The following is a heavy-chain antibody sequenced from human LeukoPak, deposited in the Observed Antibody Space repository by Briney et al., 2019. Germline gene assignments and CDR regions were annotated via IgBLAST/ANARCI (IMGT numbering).Heavy chain of an antibody. CDR2: IRYDGSNK. Sequence: GGSLRLSCAASGFTFSSYGMHWVRQAPGKGLEWVAFIRYDGSNKYYADSVKGRFTISRDNSKNTLYLQMNSLRAEDTAVYYCAKDPHIAAAGGGYFDYWGQGTLVTVSS. D-gene: IGHD6-13*01. CDR3: AKDPHIAAAGGGYFDY. J-gene: IGHJ4*02. CDR1: GFTFSSYG. V-gene: IGHV3-30*02.